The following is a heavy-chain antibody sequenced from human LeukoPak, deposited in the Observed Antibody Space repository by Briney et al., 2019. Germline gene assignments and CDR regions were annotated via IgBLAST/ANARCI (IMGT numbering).Heavy chain of an antibody. CDR3: ARHNRGAWLDP. V-gene: IGHV4-31*03. D-gene: IGHD1-14*01. CDR2: IYYSGST. CDR1: GGSICSGGYY. J-gene: IGHJ5*02. Sequence: SETLSLTCTVSGGSICSGGYYWSWIRQHPGKGLEWIGYIYYSGSTYYNPSLKSRVTISVDTSKNQFSLKLSSVTAADTAVYYCARHNRGAWLDPWGQGTLVTVSS.